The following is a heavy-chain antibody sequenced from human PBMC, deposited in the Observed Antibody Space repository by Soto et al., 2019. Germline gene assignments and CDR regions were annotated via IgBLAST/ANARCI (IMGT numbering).Heavy chain of an antibody. Sequence: PGGSLRLSCAASGFTFGSYAMSWVRQAPGKGLEWVSSISGSGANTYYTDSVKGRFTISRDNSKNTLYLQMNSLRAEDTAVYYCAKSGWAGPSDYWGQGTLVTVSS. CDR1: GFTFGSYA. CDR2: ISGSGANT. CDR3: AKSGWAGPSDY. J-gene: IGHJ4*02. D-gene: IGHD1-26*01. V-gene: IGHV3-23*01.